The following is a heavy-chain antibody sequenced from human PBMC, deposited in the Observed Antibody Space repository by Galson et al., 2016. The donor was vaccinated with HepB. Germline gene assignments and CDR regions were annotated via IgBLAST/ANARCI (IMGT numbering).Heavy chain of an antibody. D-gene: IGHD5-12*01. V-gene: IGHV1-2*02. CDR3: VREAHGYSGF. J-gene: IGHJ4*02. Sequence: WINPKNGATRYAQKFEDRVTMSRDTSTATVYMELTSVTSDDTAVFYCVREAHGYSGFWGQGTLVTVSS. CDR2: INPKNGAT.